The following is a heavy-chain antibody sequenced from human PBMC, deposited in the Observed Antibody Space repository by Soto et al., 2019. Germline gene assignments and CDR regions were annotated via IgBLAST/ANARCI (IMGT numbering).Heavy chain of an antibody. J-gene: IGHJ4*02. Sequence: QVQLQESGPGLVKPSETLSLTCTVSGGSISSYYWSWIRQPPGKGLEWIGYIYYSGSTNYNPSLKSRVTISVDTSKNQFSLKLSSVTAADTAVYYCARSVAGSRFDYWGQGTLVTVSS. CDR3: ARSVAGSRFDY. CDR1: GGSISSYY. V-gene: IGHV4-59*08. CDR2: IYYSGST. D-gene: IGHD6-19*01.